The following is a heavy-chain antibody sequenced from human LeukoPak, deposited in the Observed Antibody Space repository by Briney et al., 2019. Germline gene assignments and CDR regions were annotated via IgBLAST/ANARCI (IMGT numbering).Heavy chain of an antibody. V-gene: IGHV1-8*01. Sequence: GASVKVSCKASGYTFTSYDINWVRQATGQGLEWVGWMNPNSGNTGYAQKFQGRIIVSRNTSISTAYMELSSLTSEDTAIYYCARIEAAGNRRLNYWGQGTLVTVAS. CDR2: MNPNSGNT. J-gene: IGHJ4*02. D-gene: IGHD6-13*01. CDR1: GYTFTSYD. CDR3: ARIEAAGNRRLNY.